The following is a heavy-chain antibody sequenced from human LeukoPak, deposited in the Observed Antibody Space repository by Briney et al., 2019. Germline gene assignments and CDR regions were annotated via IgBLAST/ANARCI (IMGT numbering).Heavy chain of an antibody. CDR1: GYTFTSYD. D-gene: IGHD3-10*01. Sequence: ASVKVSCKASGYTFTSYDINWVRQATGQGLEWMGWMNPNSGNTGYAQKFQSRVTMTRNTSITTAYMELSSLRSEDTAVYYCARGGSGSYYNGDDYWGQGTLVTVSS. CDR3: ARGGSGSYYNGDDY. J-gene: IGHJ4*02. V-gene: IGHV1-8*01. CDR2: MNPNSGNT.